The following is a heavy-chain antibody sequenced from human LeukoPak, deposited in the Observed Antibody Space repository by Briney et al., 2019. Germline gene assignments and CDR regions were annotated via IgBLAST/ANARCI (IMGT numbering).Heavy chain of an antibody. V-gene: IGHV4-4*07. CDR1: GGSISSYY. CDR3: ARAYYDFWSGEVPGWFDP. J-gene: IGHJ5*02. D-gene: IGHD3-3*01. CDR2: IYTSGST. Sequence: SETLSLTCTVSGGSISSYYRSWIRQPAGKGLEWIGRIYTSGSTNYNPSLKSRVTISVDTSKNQFSLKLSSVTAADTAVYYCARAYYDFWSGEVPGWFDPWGQGTLDTVSS.